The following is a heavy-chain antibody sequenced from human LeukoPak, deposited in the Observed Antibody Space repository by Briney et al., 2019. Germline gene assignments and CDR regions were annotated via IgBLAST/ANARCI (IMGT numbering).Heavy chain of an antibody. CDR2: INSDGSST. CDR1: GFTFSSYA. J-gene: IGHJ3*02. Sequence: PGGSLRLSCAASGFTFSSYAMSWVRQAPGKGLVWVSRINSDGSSTSYADSVKGRFTISRDNAKNTLYLQMNSLRAEDTAVYYCARGETTYYYDSSGDAFDIWGQGTMVTVSS. CDR3: ARGETTYYYDSSGDAFDI. V-gene: IGHV3-74*01. D-gene: IGHD3-22*01.